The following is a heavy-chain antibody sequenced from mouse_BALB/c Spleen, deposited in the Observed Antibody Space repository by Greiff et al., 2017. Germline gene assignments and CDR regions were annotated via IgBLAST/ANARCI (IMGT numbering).Heavy chain of an antibody. CDR3: ARPSYYGNPAWFAY. Sequence: LQESGAELARPGASVKLSCKASGYTFTSYWMQWVKQRPGQGLEWIGAIYPGDGDTRYTQKFKGKATLTADKSSSTAYMQLSSLASEDSAVYYCARPSYYGNPAWFAYWGQGTLVTVSA. CDR2: IYPGDGDT. D-gene: IGHD2-10*01. CDR1: GYTFTSYW. J-gene: IGHJ3*01. V-gene: IGHV1-87*01.